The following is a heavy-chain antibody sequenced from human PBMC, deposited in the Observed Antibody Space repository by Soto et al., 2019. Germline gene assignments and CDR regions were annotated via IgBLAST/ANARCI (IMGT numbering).Heavy chain of an antibody. CDR2: MNPNSGNT. D-gene: IGHD5-12*01. Sequence: SVKVSCKASGYTFTSYDSSWVRQATGQGLEWMGWMNPNSGNTGYAQKFQGRVTMTRNTSISTAYMELSSLRSEDTAVYYCVRGRWLRRLFDYWGQGTLVTVSS. CDR3: VRGRWLRRLFDY. J-gene: IGHJ4*02. V-gene: IGHV1-8*01. CDR1: GYTFTSYD.